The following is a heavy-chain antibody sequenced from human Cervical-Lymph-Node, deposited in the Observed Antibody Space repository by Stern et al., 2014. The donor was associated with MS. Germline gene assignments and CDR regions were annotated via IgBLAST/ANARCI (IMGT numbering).Heavy chain of an antibody. CDR2: IRGKGNNYAT. V-gene: IGHV3-73*01. J-gene: IGHJ4*02. CDR1: GLIFSASG. Sequence: EVQLVESGGGLVQPGGSLKLSCAASGLIFSASGIHWVRQASGKGLEWVGRIRGKGNNYATDYAASVKGRFTISRDDSRNTAYLQMSSLMTEDTAIYYCTRQGPAPVDDFDYWGQGTLVTVSS. CDR3: TRQGPAPVDDFDY.